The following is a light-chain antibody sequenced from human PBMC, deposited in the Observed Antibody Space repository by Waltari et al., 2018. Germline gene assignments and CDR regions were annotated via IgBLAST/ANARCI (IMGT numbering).Light chain of an antibody. CDR3: QQYNSAPFT. CDR2: YAS. V-gene: IGKV1-16*01. CDR1: QGISSY. J-gene: IGKJ3*01. Sequence: DIQMTQSPSSLPASVGDTVTITCRASQGISSYLAWYQQKPGKAPKPLIYYASNLESGVPSSFSGSGSGTEFTLTISSLQSEDFATYYCQQYNSAPFTFGPGTKLDIK.